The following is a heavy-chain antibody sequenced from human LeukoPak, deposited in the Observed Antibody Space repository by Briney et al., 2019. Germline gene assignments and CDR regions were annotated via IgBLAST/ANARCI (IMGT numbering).Heavy chain of an antibody. V-gene: IGHV3-21*01. CDR2: ISGSGSGGST. J-gene: IGHJ4*02. D-gene: IGHD3-22*01. Sequence: PGGSLRLSCAASGFTFSSSAMSWVRQAPGKGLEWVSRISGSGSGGSTYYADSVKGRFTISRDNAKNSLYLQMNSLRAEDTAVYYCARDYYDSSGGYYFDYWGQGTLVTVSS. CDR3: ARDYYDSSGGYYFDY. CDR1: GFTFSSSA.